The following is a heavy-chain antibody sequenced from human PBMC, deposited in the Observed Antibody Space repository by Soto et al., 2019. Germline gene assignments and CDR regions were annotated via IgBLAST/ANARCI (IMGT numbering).Heavy chain of an antibody. CDR1: GFTFSSYG. J-gene: IGHJ3*02. Sequence: QVQLVESGGGVVQPGRSLRLSCAASGFTFSSYGMHWVRQAPGKGLEWVAVIWYDGSKKYYADSVKGRFTISRDNSKNSLYLQMLSLGAEDRYVCSRARDFGEGDAFDIWGQGTMVTVSS. D-gene: IGHD4-17*01. V-gene: IGHV3-33*01. CDR3: ARDFGEGDAFDI. CDR2: IWYDGSKK.